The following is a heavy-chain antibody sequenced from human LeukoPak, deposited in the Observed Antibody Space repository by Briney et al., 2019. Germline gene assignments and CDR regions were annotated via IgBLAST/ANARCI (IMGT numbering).Heavy chain of an antibody. CDR1: GFTFSSYS. CDR3: ARSSDIVVVPAAPPDY. Sequence: GGSLRLSCAASGFTFSSYSMNWVRQAPGKGLEWVSSISSSSSYIYYADSVKGRFTISRENAKNSLYLQMNSLRAEYAAVYYSARSSDIVVVPAAPPDYWGQGKLVTVSS. D-gene: IGHD2-2*01. J-gene: IGHJ4*02. CDR2: ISSSSSYI. V-gene: IGHV3-21*01.